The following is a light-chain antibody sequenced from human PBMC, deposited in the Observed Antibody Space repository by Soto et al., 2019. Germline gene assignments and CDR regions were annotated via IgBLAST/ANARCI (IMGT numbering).Light chain of an antibody. V-gene: IGLV2-14*01. CDR2: DVS. CDR3: SSYAGSNNHVV. Sequence: QSALTQPASVSGSPGQSITISCTGTSSDIGAYNYVSWYQQHPGKAPKLMIYDVSNRPSGLSNRFSGSKSGNTASLTISGLQAEDEADYYCSSYAGSNNHVVFGGGTKVTVL. CDR1: SSDIGAYNY. J-gene: IGLJ2*01.